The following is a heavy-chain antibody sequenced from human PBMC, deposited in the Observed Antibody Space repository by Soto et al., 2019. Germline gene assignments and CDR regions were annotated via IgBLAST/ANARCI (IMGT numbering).Heavy chain of an antibody. V-gene: IGHV3-33*01. Sequence: QVQLVESGGGVVQPGRSLRLSCAASGFTFSSYGMHWVRQAPGKGLEWVAVIWYDGSNKYYADSVKGRFTISRDNSKNPLYLQMNRLRAEDTAVYYCARDLHDYGDYFYYYYGMDVWGQGTTVTVSS. J-gene: IGHJ6*02. D-gene: IGHD4-17*01. CDR2: IWYDGSNK. CDR3: ARDLHDYGDYFYYYYGMDV. CDR1: GFTFSSYG.